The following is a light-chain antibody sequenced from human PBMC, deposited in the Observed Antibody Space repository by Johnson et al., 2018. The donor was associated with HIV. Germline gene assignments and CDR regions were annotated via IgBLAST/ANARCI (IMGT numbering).Light chain of an antibody. V-gene: IGLV1-51*01. CDR2: DNN. Sequence: QSVLTQPPSVSAAPGQKVTISCSGSSSNIGNNYVSWYQQLPGTAPKLLIYDNNKRPSGIPARFSGSKSGTSATTGITGLQTGDEADYYCGTWDSSLSGVVGTGTKVTVL. J-gene: IGLJ1*01. CDR3: GTWDSSLSGV. CDR1: SSNIGNNY.